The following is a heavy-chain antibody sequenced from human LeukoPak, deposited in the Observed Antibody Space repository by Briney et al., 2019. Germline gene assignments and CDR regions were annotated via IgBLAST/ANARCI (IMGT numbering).Heavy chain of an antibody. CDR1: GGCFSGNY. D-gene: IGHD2-2*02. Sequence: SETLSLTCAVYGGCFSGNYWSWIRQSPGKGLEWIGEINHSGSTNYNPSLKSRVTISVDTSKNQFSLELSSVTAADTAVYYCARGRPAGIPAAIPQYYYYCYMDVWGKGTTVTVSS. CDR3: ARGRPAGIPAAIPQYYYYCYMDV. CDR2: INHSGST. J-gene: IGHJ6*03. V-gene: IGHV4-34*01.